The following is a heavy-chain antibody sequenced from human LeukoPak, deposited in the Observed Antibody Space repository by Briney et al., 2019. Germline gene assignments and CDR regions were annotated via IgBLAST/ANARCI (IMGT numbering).Heavy chain of an antibody. J-gene: IGHJ3*02. Sequence: TGGSLRLSCAASGVPFSTYGMSWVRQAPGKGLEWVSAITGSGGSTHYAASVRGRSTISRDNSKNTLYLQMNSLRAEDTAVYYCAKDRTYDPGLGTAFDIWGQGTMVTVSS. V-gene: IGHV3-23*01. CDR3: AKDRTYDPGLGTAFDI. CDR2: ITGSGGST. D-gene: IGHD3-16*01. CDR1: GVPFSTYG.